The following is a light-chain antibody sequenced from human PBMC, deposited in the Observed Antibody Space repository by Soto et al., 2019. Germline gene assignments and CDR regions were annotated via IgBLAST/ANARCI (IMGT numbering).Light chain of an antibody. CDR3: VLYLGSGIWV. CDR2: STN. J-gene: IGLJ3*02. Sequence: QTVVTQEPSFSVSPGGTVTLTCGLSSGSVSTSFYPSWYQQTPGQAPRTLIYSTNTRSSGVPERFSGSILGNKAALTITGAQADDGSNYYCVLYLGSGIWVFGGGTKLTVL. V-gene: IGLV8-61*01. CDR1: SGSVSTSFY.